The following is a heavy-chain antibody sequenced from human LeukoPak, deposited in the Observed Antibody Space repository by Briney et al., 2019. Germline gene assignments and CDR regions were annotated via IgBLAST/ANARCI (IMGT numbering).Heavy chain of an antibody. Sequence: GGSLRLSCAASGFTFSSYWMSWVRQAPGKGLEWVANIKQDGSEKYYVDSVKGRFTISRDNAKNSLCLQMNSLRAEDTAVYYCARERITIFGVALDYWGQGTLVTVSS. J-gene: IGHJ4*02. CDR2: IKQDGSEK. CDR3: ARERITIFGVALDY. CDR1: GFTFSSYW. D-gene: IGHD3-3*01. V-gene: IGHV3-7*01.